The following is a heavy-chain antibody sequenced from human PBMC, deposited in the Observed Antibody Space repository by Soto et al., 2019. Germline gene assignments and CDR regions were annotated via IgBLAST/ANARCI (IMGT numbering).Heavy chain of an antibody. J-gene: IGHJ6*02. CDR3: ARDPPQLVREGYYYYGMDV. Sequence: GASVKVSCKASGGTFSSYAISWVRQAPGQGLEWMGGIIPIFGTANYAQKFQGRVTITADESTSTAYMELSSLRSEDTAVYYCARDPPQLVREGYYYYGMDVWGQGTTVTVSS. V-gene: IGHV1-69*13. CDR2: IIPIFGTA. D-gene: IGHD6-13*01. CDR1: GGTFSSYA.